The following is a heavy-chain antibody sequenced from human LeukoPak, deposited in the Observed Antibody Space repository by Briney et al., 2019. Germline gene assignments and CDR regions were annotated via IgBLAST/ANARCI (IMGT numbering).Heavy chain of an antibody. D-gene: IGHD6-13*01. Sequence: SETLSLTCTVSGGSISGGGYYWGWLRQPPGTGLEWIGSISYSGSTNYNPSLKGRVTISEATSKNQFSLKVNSVTAEDTAVYYCYSTSGGRPHWGQGTLVTVSS. CDR2: ISYSGST. V-gene: IGHV4-39*01. CDR3: YSTSGGRPH. CDR1: GGSISGGGYY. J-gene: IGHJ4*02.